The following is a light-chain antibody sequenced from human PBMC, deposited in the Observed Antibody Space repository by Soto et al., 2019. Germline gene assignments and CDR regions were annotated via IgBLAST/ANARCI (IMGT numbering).Light chain of an antibody. J-gene: IGKJ4*01. Sequence: VLTQSPGTLSLTTGERATLSCRASQSVSSIYLAWYQQKPGQAPRLLIYGASSRATGIPDRFSGSGSGTDFTLTISRLEPEDFAVYYCPQYGSSPLTFGGGTKVDI. CDR1: QSVSSIY. CDR3: PQYGSSPLT. V-gene: IGKV3-20*01. CDR2: GAS.